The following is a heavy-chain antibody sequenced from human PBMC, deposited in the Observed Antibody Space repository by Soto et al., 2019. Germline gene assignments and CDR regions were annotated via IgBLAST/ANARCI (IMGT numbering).Heavy chain of an antibody. CDR1: GFTFSSYA. V-gene: IGHV3-30-3*01. Sequence: QVQLVESGGGVVQPGRSLRLSCAASGFTFSSYAMHWVRQAPGKGLEWVAVISYDGSNKYHADSVKGRFTISRDNSKNPLYLQMNSLRAEDTAVYYCAKVAVAGLYLYYGMDVWGQGTTVTVSS. CDR3: AKVAVAGLYLYYGMDV. J-gene: IGHJ6*02. D-gene: IGHD6-19*01. CDR2: ISYDGSNK.